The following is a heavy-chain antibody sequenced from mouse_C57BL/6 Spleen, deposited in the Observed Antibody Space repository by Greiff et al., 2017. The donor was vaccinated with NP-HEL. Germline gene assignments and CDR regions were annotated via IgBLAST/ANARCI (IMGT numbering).Heavy chain of an antibody. CDR3: GRQDYMDAMDY. D-gene: IGHD2-12*01. J-gene: IGHJ4*01. CDR1: GFSFNTYA. Sequence: EVHLVESGGGLVQPKGSLKLSCAASGFSFNTYAMNWVRQAPGKGLEWVARIRSKSNNYATYYADSVKDRFTISRDDSESMLYLQMNNLKTEDTAMYYCGRQDYMDAMDYWGQGTSVTVSS. V-gene: IGHV10-1*01. CDR2: IRSKSNNYAT.